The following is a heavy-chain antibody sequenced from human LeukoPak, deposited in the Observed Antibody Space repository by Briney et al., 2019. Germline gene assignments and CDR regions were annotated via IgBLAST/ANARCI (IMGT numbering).Heavy chain of an antibody. V-gene: IGHV4-4*07. CDR1: GGSISSYY. Sequence: PSETLSLTCTVSGGSISSYYWNWIRQPAGKGLEWIGRIYASGSTNYNPSFKSRVTMSVDTSKNQFSLKLRSVTAADTAEYYCAREGSSGGWRLDGMDVWGQGTTVTVSS. CDR3: AREGSSGGWRLDGMDV. D-gene: IGHD2-15*01. CDR2: IYASGST. J-gene: IGHJ6*02.